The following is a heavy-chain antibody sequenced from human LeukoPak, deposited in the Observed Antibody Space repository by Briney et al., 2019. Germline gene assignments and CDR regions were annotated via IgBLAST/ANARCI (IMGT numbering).Heavy chain of an antibody. D-gene: IGHD3-10*01. Sequence: GSLRLSCAASGFTFSSYAMSWVRQAPGMGLEWVSAISGSGGSTYYADSVKGRFTISRDNSKNTLYLQMNSLRAEDTAVYYCAKERVRAYYYGSDVWGKGTTVTVSS. V-gene: IGHV3-23*01. J-gene: IGHJ6*04. CDR3: AKERVRAYYYGSDV. CDR1: GFTFSSYA. CDR2: ISGSGGST.